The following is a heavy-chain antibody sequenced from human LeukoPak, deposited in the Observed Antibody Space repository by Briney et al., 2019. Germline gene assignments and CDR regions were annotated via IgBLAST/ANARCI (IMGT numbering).Heavy chain of an antibody. V-gene: IGHV4-59*01. CDR3: ARDGDGGYYDY. CDR1: GGSISSYY. J-gene: IGHJ4*02. Sequence: SETLSLTCTVSGGSISSYYWSWIRQPPGKGLEWIGYIYYSGSTSYNPSLKSRVTISVDTSKNQFSLKLSSVTAADTAVYYCARDGDGGYYDYWGQGTLVTVSS. CDR2: IYYSGST. D-gene: IGHD3-22*01.